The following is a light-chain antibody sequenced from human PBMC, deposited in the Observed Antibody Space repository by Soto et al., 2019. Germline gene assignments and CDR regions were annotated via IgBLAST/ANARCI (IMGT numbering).Light chain of an antibody. V-gene: IGKV1-17*01. CDR1: EGITND. CDR3: QQYGSSPRT. CDR2: GAF. Sequence: EIQITQSPSSRSASVGARFTITGRASEGITNDLFWYHQKPGKAPNRLIYGAFYRAGGVPDRFSGSGSGTDFTLTISRLEPEDFAVYYCQQYGSSPRTFGQGTKVDIK. J-gene: IGKJ1*01.